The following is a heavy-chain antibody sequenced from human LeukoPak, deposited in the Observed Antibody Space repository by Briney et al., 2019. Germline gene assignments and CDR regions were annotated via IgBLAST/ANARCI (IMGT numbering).Heavy chain of an antibody. J-gene: IGHJ4*02. D-gene: IGHD3-16*01. CDR1: GFTFSSYG. V-gene: IGHV3-30*18. Sequence: GGSLRLSCAASGFTFSSYGMHWARQAPGKGLEWVAVISYDGSNKYYADSVKGRFTISRDNSKNTLYLQMNSLRAEDTAVYYCAKGYGYWGQGTLVTVSS. CDR2: ISYDGSNK. CDR3: AKGYGY.